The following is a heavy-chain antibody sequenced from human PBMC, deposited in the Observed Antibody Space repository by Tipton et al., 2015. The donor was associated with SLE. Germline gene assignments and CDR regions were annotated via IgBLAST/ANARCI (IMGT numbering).Heavy chain of an antibody. CDR3: ARAGWEYSSSWGP. D-gene: IGHD6-13*01. Sequence: AGLVKPSETLSLTCAVYGVSFSDYYWSWIRQPPGKGLEWIGEINHSGSTNYNPSLKSRVTISVDTSKNQFSLKLSSVTAADTAVYYCARAGWEYSSSWGPWGQGTLVTVSS. V-gene: IGHV4-34*01. CDR2: INHSGST. J-gene: IGHJ4*02. CDR1: GVSFSDYY.